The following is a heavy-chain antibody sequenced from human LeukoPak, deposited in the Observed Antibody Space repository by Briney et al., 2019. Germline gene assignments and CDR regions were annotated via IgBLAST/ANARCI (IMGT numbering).Heavy chain of an antibody. J-gene: IGHJ5*02. CDR3: ARVPRSYYDSREGWFDP. D-gene: IGHD3-22*01. Sequence: GASVKVSCKASGYTFTSYDINWVRQATGQGLEWMGWMSPNSGNTGYAQKFQGRVTMTRNTSISTAYMELSSLRSEDTAVYYCARVPRSYYDSREGWFDPWGQGTLVTVSS. CDR2: MSPNSGNT. CDR1: GYTFTSYD. V-gene: IGHV1-8*01.